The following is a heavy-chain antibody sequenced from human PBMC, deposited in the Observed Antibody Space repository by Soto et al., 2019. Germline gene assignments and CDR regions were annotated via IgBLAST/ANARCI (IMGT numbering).Heavy chain of an antibody. CDR1: GFTFSSYA. CDR2: ISSNGGST. V-gene: IGHV3-64*01. Sequence: PVGSLRLSCAASGFTFSSYAMHWVRQAPGKGLEYVSAISSNGGSTYYANSVKGRFTISRDNSKNTLYLQMGSLRAEDMAVYYFSLAPPPSSGWLDYWGPGTLVTVSS. J-gene: IGHJ4*02. D-gene: IGHD6-19*01. CDR3: SLAPPPSSGWLDY.